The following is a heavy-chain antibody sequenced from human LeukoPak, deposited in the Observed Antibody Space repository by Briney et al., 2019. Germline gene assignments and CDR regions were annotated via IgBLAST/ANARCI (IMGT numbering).Heavy chain of an antibody. CDR2: ISSSSSYT. Sequence: PGGSLRLSCAASGFTFSSYSMNWVRQAPGKGLEWVSSISSSSSYTYYADSVKGRFTISRDNAKNSLYLQMNSLRAEDTAVYYCARDRSYGYHAHDYWGQGTLVTVSS. CDR1: GFTFSSYS. V-gene: IGHV3-21*01. D-gene: IGHD5-18*01. J-gene: IGHJ4*02. CDR3: ARDRSYGYHAHDY.